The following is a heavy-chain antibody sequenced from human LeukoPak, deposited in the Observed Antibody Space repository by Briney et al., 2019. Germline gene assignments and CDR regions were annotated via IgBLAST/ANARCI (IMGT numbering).Heavy chain of an antibody. D-gene: IGHD6-13*01. CDR3: AREEHRLAEAGTSAFDL. CDR2: INRDGGLT. J-gene: IGHJ3*01. V-gene: IGHV3-74*01. Sequence: GGSLRLSCVASGFTFSENWMHWVRQAPGKGLAWVSHINRDGGLTNYADSVKGRFTISRDNARNTVYLQMSSLIVEETAIYFCAREEHRLAEAGTSAFDLGGQGTLVTVSP. CDR1: GFTFSENW.